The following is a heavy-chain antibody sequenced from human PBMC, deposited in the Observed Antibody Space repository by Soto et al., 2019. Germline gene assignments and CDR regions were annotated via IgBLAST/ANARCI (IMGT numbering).Heavy chain of an antibody. CDR2: IIPIFGTA. D-gene: IGHD3-22*01. V-gene: IGHV1-69*13. Sequence: GASVKVSCKASGGTFSNYAISWVRQAPAQGLEWMGGIIPIFGTANYAQKFQGRVTITADESTSTAYMELSSLRSEDTAVYYCARYYYDSSGYYPRLYYYGMDVWGQGTTVTVSS. J-gene: IGHJ6*02. CDR1: GGTFSNYA. CDR3: ARYYYDSSGYYPRLYYYGMDV.